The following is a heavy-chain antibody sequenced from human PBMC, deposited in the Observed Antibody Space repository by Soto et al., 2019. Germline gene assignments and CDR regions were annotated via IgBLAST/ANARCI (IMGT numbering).Heavy chain of an antibody. J-gene: IGHJ6*02. V-gene: IGHV1-18*01. CDR3: ARSDGGAAPIYYYYGMDV. CDR1: GYTFTSYG. CDR2: ISAYNGNT. D-gene: IGHD1-26*01. Sequence: QVQLVQSGAEVKKPGASVKVSCKASGYTFTSYGISWVRQAPGQGLEWMGWISAYNGNTNYAQKLQGRVTMTTDTSTSTADMELRSVKSDDTAVYYCARSDGGAAPIYYYYGMDVWGQGTTVTVS.